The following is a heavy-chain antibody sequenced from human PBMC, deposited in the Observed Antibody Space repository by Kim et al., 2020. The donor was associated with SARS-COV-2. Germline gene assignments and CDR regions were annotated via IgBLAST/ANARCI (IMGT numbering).Heavy chain of an antibody. V-gene: IGHV4-31*03. J-gene: IGHJ4*02. CDR1: GGSISSGGYY. D-gene: IGHD3-3*01. CDR2: IYYSGST. Sequence: SETLSLTCTVSGGSISSGGYYWSWIRQHPGKGLEWFGYIYYSGSTYYNPSLKSRVTISVDTSKNQFSLKLSSVTAADTAVYYCARGRLTIFGVVNSFDYWGQGTLVTVSS. CDR3: ARGRLTIFGVVNSFDY.